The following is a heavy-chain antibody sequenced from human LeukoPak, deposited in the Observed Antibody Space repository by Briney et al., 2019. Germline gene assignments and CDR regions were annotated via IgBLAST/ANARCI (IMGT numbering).Heavy chain of an antibody. J-gene: IGHJ3*02. CDR2: IYTSGTS. CDR1: GGSISGYY. V-gene: IGHV4-4*07. Sequence: SETLSLTCTVSGGSISGYYWSWIRQPAGKGLEWIGRIYTSGTSNYNPSLKSRVTISLDTSKNQFSLRLTSVTAADTAVYYCARDRRGGYTYGYVPDDAFDIWGQGTMLTVSS. CDR3: ARDRRGGYTYGYVPDDAFDI. D-gene: IGHD5-18*01.